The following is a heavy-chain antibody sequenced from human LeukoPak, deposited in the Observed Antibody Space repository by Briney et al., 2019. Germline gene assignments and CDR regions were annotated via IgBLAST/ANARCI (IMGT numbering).Heavy chain of an antibody. Sequence: DPSETLSLTCTVSGDSITSYYWNWVRQSPEKGLERIGYIHHTGKNYYNPSLKSRITMSVDTSKSQFFLKLSSVTAADTAVYYCAKWHERLLAFDSWGQGTLVTVSS. V-gene: IGHV4-59*01. D-gene: IGHD1-1*01. J-gene: IGHJ4*02. CDR2: IHHTGKN. CDR3: AKWHERLLAFDS. CDR1: GDSITSYY.